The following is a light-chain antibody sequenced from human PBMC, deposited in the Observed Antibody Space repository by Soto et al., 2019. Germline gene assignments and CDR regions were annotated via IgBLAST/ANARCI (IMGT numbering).Light chain of an antibody. V-gene: IGKV3-20*01. CDR2: DAS. Sequence: EIVLTQSPATLSLSPGERATLSCRASQSVSSYLAWYQQKPGQAPRLLIYDASSRATAIPDRFSGSGSGTDFTLTISRLEPEDFAVYYCQQYVSSFRTFGQGTKVDI. CDR1: QSVSSY. CDR3: QQYVSSFRT. J-gene: IGKJ1*01.